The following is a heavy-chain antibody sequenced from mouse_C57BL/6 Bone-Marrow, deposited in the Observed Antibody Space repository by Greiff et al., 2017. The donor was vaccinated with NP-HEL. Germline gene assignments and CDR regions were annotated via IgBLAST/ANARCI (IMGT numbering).Heavy chain of an antibody. V-gene: IGHV1-50*01. CDR3: ARSYYAKFAY. CDR2: IDPSGGYT. Sequence: QVHVKQPGAELVKPGASVKLSCKASGYTFTSYWMPWVKQRPGQGLEWIGEIDPSGGYTNYNQKLKGRATLTVDTSSSTAYMQLSSLTSEDSAFYYCARSYYAKFAYWGQGPLVTVSA. CDR1: GYTFTSYW. D-gene: IGHD1-1*02. J-gene: IGHJ3*01.